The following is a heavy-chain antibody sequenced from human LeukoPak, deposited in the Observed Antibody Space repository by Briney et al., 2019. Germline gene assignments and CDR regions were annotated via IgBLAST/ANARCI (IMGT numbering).Heavy chain of an antibody. CDR1: GFTFSSYG. V-gene: IGHV3-30*02. Sequence: PGGSLRLSCAASGFTFSSYGMHWVRQAPGKGLEWVAVIWYDGSNKYYADSVKGRFTISRDNSKNTLYLQMNSLRAEDTAVYYCAKDLTAPLGYCSSTSCGSLDYWGQGTLVTVSS. CDR3: AKDLTAPLGYCSSTSCGSLDY. D-gene: IGHD2-2*01. J-gene: IGHJ4*02. CDR2: IWYDGSNK.